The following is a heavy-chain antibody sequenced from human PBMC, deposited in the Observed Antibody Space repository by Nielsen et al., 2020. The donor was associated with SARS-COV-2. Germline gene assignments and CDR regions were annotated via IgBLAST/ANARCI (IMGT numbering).Heavy chain of an antibody. CDR1: GFTFSSYG. CDR2: IWYDGSNK. J-gene: IGHJ6*02. CDR3: ASSQGPRRTLYYYGMDV. D-gene: IGHD2/OR15-2a*01. V-gene: IGHV3-33*01. Sequence: GESLKISCAASGFTFSSYGMHWVRQAPGKGLEWVAVIWYDGSNKYYADSVKGRFTISRDNSKNTLYLQMNSLRAEDTAVYYCASSQGPRRTLYYYGMDVWGQGTTVTVSS.